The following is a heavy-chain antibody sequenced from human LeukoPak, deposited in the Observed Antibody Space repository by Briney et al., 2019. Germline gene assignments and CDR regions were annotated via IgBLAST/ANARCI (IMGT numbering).Heavy chain of an antibody. Sequence: GGSLRLSCAASGFTFSSYAMHWVRQAPGKGLEWVAVISYDGSNKYYADSVKGRFTISRDNSKNTLYLQMNSLSAEDTAVYYCARGSGMVRGVIVGGIYWGQGTLVTVSS. CDR2: ISYDGSNK. V-gene: IGHV3-30*04. D-gene: IGHD3-10*01. CDR1: GFTFSSYA. CDR3: ARGSGMVRGVIVGGIY. J-gene: IGHJ4*02.